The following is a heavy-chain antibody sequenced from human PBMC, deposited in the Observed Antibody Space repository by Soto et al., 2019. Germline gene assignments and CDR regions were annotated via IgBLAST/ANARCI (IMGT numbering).Heavy chain of an antibody. CDR2: ISSSSSTI. CDR1: GFTFSSYS. D-gene: IGHD2-2*01. Sequence: GGSLRLSCAASGFTFSSYSMNWVRQAPGKGLEWVSYISSSSSTIYYADSVKGRFTISRDNAKNSLYLQMNSLRAEDTAVYYCARAPVFRVVVPAATIYYYYYYMDVWGKGTTVTVSS. V-gene: IGHV3-48*01. J-gene: IGHJ6*03. CDR3: ARAPVFRVVVPAATIYYYYYYMDV.